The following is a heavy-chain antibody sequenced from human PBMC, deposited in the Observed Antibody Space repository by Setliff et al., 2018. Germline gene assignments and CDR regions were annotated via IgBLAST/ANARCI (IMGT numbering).Heavy chain of an antibody. CDR3: ARGPLHYDFWSGYYTVSWFDP. CDR1: GGTFSSYA. V-gene: IGHV1-69*06. J-gene: IGHJ5*02. D-gene: IGHD3-3*01. Sequence: SVKVSCKASGGTFSSYAISWVRQAPGQGLEWMGRIIPIFGTANYAQKFQGRVTITADKSTSTAYMELSSLKAEDTAVYYCARGPLHYDFWSGYYTVSWFDPWGQGTLVTVS. CDR2: IIPIFGTA.